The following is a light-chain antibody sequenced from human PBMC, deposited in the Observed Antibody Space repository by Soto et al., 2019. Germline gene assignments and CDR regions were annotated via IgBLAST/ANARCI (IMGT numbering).Light chain of an antibody. V-gene: IGKV1-5*03. CDR2: KAS. CDR3: QLYDSYSYT. Sequence: DIQMTQSPSTLSASVGDRVTITCRASQSISSWLAWYQQKPGKAPKLLIKKASTLESGVPSRFSGSGSGTEFPLTISSLQPDDFATYYRQLYDSYSYTFGQGTKLEIK. CDR1: QSISSW. J-gene: IGKJ2*01.